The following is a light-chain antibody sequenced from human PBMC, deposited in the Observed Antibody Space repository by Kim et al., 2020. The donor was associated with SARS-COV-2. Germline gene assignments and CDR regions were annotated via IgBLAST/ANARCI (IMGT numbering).Light chain of an antibody. CDR1: QSVSSSY. CDR3: QQYGSSPLFT. CDR2: GAS. Sequence: EIVLTQSPGTLSLSPGERATLSCRASQSVSSSYLAWYQQKPGQPPRLLIYGASSRATGIPDRFSGSGSGTDFTLTISRLEPEDFAVYYYQQYGSSPLFTFGPGTKVDIK. J-gene: IGKJ3*01. V-gene: IGKV3-20*01.